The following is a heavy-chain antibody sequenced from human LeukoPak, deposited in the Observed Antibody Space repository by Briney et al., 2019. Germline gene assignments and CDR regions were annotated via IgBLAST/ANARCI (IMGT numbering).Heavy chain of an antibody. V-gene: IGHV1-2*06. CDR2: IIPSTGGT. Sequence: ASVSVSCKASGYTFTGYYVHWVRQAPGQGLEWMGRIIPSTGGTVYAQKFQGRVTMTRDTSISTVYLELSSLRSDDTALYFCVREQSITVAGTDYWGQGTLVTVSS. CDR1: GYTFTGYY. J-gene: IGHJ4*02. D-gene: IGHD6-19*01. CDR3: VREQSITVAGTDY.